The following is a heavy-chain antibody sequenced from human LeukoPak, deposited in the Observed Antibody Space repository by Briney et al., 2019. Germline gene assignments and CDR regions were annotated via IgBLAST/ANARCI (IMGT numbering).Heavy chain of an antibody. CDR1: GESFSGYH. D-gene: IGHD2-21*02. CDR3: ARGRDRIRGPYFDY. V-gene: IGHV4-34*01. J-gene: IGHJ4*02. CDR2: INHSGST. Sequence: PSETLSLTCAVYGESFSGYHWSWIRQPPGKGLEWIGKINHSGSTDYNPSLMSRVIMSVDTSKNQFSLKLSSVTAADTAVYYCARGRDRIRGPYFDYWGQGTLVTVSS.